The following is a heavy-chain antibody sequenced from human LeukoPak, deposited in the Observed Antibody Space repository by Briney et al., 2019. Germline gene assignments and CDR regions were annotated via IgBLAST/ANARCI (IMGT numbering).Heavy chain of an antibody. CDR1: GFTFSSYA. CDR3: ARGARAAAGTWVYFDY. Sequence: GGSLRLSCAASGFTFSSYAMSWVRQAPGKGLEWVSFIYSGTTHYADSVKGRFTISRDNSKNTLYLQMNSLRAEDTAVYYCARGARAAAGTWVYFDYWGQGTLVTVSS. V-gene: IGHV3-66*02. CDR2: IYSGTT. D-gene: IGHD6-13*01. J-gene: IGHJ4*02.